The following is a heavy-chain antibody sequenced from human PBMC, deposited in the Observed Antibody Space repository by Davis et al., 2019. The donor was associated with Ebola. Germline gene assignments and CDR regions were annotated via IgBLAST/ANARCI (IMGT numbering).Heavy chain of an antibody. CDR1: GGSISSYY. CDR2: IYYSGST. Sequence: SETLSLTCTVSGGSISSYYWSWIRQPPGKGLEWIGSIYYSGSTYYNPSLKSRVTISVDTSKNQFSLKLNSVTAADTAVYYCARRFSGWYLDWGQGTLVTVSS. CDR3: ARRFSGWYLD. J-gene: IGHJ4*02. V-gene: IGHV4-39*01. D-gene: IGHD6-19*01.